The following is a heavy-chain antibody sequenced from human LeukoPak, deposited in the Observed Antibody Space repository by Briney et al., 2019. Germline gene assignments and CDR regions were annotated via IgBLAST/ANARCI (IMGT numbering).Heavy chain of an antibody. CDR3: ARERLYYMDV. D-gene: IGHD1-1*01. V-gene: IGHV3-48*03. CDR2: ISSSGSTI. Sequence: GSLRLSCAASGFTFSSYEMNWVRQAPGKGLEWVSYISSSGSTIYYADSVKGRFTISRDNAKNSLYLQMNSLRAEDTAVYYCARERLYYMDVWGKGTTVTISS. CDR1: GFTFSSYE. J-gene: IGHJ6*03.